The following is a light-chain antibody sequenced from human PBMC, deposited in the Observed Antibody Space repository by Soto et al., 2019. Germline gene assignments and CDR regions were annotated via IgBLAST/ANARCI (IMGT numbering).Light chain of an antibody. CDR1: QSVSGW. Sequence: DIHMTQSLSTLSGSVGDTVTVTFLASQSVSGWLAWYQQKPGEAPKLLIYDASALPRGVPSRFSGSGSGTKFTLTIASLQPDDFATYYCQQYETFSGTFGPGTKVDI. CDR3: QQYETFSGT. CDR2: DAS. V-gene: IGKV1-5*01. J-gene: IGKJ1*01.